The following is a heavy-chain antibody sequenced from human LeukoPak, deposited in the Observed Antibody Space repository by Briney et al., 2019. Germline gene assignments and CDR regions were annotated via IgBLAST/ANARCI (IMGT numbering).Heavy chain of an antibody. D-gene: IGHD2-15*01. CDR3: ARWDCSGGSCQTGFDY. CDR2: IYSSGST. CDR1: GGSINNYY. J-gene: IGHJ4*02. Sequence: SETLSLTCTVSGGSINNYYWSWIRQPPGKGLEWIGYIYSSGSTNYNPSLKSRVTISVDTSKNQFSLKLSSVTAADTAVYYCARWDCSGGSCQTGFDYWGQGTLVTVSS. V-gene: IGHV4-59*01.